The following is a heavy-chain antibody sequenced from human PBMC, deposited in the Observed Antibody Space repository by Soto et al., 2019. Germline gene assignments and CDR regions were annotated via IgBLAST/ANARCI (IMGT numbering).Heavy chain of an antibody. Sequence: GASVKVSCKVSGYTLTELSMHWVRQAPGKGLEWMGGFDPEDGETIYAQKFQGRVTMTEDTSTDTAYMELSSLRSEDTAVYYCATWLGYCSSTSCYGWKYYMDVWGKGTTVTVSS. J-gene: IGHJ6*03. D-gene: IGHD2-2*01. CDR2: FDPEDGET. V-gene: IGHV1-24*01. CDR3: ATWLGYCSSTSCYGWKYYMDV. CDR1: GYTLTELS.